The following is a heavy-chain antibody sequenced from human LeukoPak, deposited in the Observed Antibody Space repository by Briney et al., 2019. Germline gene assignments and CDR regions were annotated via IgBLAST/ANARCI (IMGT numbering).Heavy chain of an antibody. V-gene: IGHV3-72*01. Sequence: GGSLRLSCAASGFTFSDHFMDWVRQAPGKGLEWVGRTRNKANDYTTEYAASVRGRFTISRDDSRNSLYLQMNSLQTEDTGVYYCARERNSGSYFLGSFDYWGQGTLVTVSS. D-gene: IGHD1-26*01. CDR1: GFTFSDHF. CDR2: TRNKANDYTT. J-gene: IGHJ4*02. CDR3: ARERNSGSYFLGSFDY.